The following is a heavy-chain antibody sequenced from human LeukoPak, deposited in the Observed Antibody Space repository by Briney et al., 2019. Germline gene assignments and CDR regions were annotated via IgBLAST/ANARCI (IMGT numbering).Heavy chain of an antibody. D-gene: IGHD3-10*01. V-gene: IGHV4-34*01. J-gene: IGHJ6*02. CDR3: ARDPLWFGELYGMDV. CDR1: GGSFSGYY. Sequence: SETLSLTCAVYGGSFSGYYWSWIRQPPGKGLEWIGEINHRGSTNYNPSLKSRVTISVDTSKNQFSLKLSSVTAADTAVYYCARDPLWFGELYGMDVWGQGTTVTVSS. CDR2: INHRGST.